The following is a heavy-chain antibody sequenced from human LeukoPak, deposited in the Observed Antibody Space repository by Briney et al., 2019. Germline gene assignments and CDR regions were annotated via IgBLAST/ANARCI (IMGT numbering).Heavy chain of an antibody. J-gene: IGHJ5*02. D-gene: IGHD5-18*01. CDR3: VIGMHGYGYGS. Sequence: GESLKISCQGSGYTFNTYWIGWVRQIPGKGLEWVGIINPHDSDTRYSQSFQGHVTISADKSISTAFLHWGSLKASDTAIYYCVIGMHGYGYGSWGQGALVTVSS. CDR1: GYTFNTYW. CDR2: INPHDSDT. V-gene: IGHV5-51*01.